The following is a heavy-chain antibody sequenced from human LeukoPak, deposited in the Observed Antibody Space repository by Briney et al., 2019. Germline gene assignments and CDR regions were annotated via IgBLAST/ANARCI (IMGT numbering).Heavy chain of an antibody. J-gene: IGHJ6*03. D-gene: IGHD3-10*01. CDR3: AGVGTMVRGATYYYYYYMDV. V-gene: IGHV1-46*01. CDR2: INPSGGST. CDR1: GYTFTSYY. Sequence: ASVKVSCKASGYTFTSYYMHWVRQAPGQGLEWMGIINPSGGSTSYAQKFQGRVTMTRDTSTSTVYMELSRLRSDDTAVYYCAGVGTMVRGATYYYYYYMDVWGKGTTVTVSS.